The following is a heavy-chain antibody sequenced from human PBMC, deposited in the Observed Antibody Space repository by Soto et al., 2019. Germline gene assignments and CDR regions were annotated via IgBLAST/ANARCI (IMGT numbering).Heavy chain of an antibody. Sequence: QVQLVETGGDVVPPGRSLRLSCVASGFSFGSYAMHWVRQAPGKGLEWLAVISSDGSDRFHAESVQGRFSVSRGNSKKTLYLQMNSLSPEDTAVYHCARSGSSTYMVRGVVNYRGLDVWGQGTTVTVSS. CDR2: ISSDGSDR. D-gene: IGHD3-10*01. CDR1: GFSFGSYA. CDR3: ARSGSSTYMVRGVVNYRGLDV. V-gene: IGHV3-30-3*01. J-gene: IGHJ6*02.